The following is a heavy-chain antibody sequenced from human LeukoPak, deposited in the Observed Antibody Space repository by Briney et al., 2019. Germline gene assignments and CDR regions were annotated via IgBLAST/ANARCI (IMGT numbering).Heavy chain of an antibody. J-gene: IGHJ3*02. CDR2: IYYSGST. CDR1: GGSLRSYY. CDR3: ARSPRYGDGAFDI. Sequence: PSETLSLTCTVSGGSLRSYYWGWIRQPPGKGLEWIGYIYYSGSTNYNPSLKSRVTISVDTSKNQFSLKLSSVTAADTAVYYCARSPRYGDGAFDIWGQGTMVTVSS. V-gene: IGHV4-59*01. D-gene: IGHD4-17*01.